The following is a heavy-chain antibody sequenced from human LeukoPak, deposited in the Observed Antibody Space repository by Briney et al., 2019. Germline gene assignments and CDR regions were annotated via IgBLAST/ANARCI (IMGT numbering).Heavy chain of an antibody. CDR3: ASQYCSSTSCRKTQLDY. CDR1: GFTFSSYG. J-gene: IGHJ4*02. V-gene: IGHV3-23*01. Sequence: GGSLRLSCAASGFTFSSYGMSWVRQAPGKGLEWASAISGSGGSTYYADSVKGRFTISRDNSKNTLYLQMNSLRAEDTAVYYCASQYCSSTSCRKTQLDYWGQGTLVTVSS. CDR2: ISGSGGST. D-gene: IGHD2-2*01.